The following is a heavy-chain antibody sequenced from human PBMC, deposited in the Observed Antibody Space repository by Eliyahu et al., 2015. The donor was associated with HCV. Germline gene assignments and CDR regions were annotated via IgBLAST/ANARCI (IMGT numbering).Heavy chain of an antibody. D-gene: IGHD1-26*01. CDR3: ARDIVPDGLVYGMDV. Sequence: QVLLVESGGGLVXPGGSLRLSCAASGFTFXNYYMSWIRQAPGKGLEWISYISSSGNIIFYADSVKGRFTMSRDNARNSVYLQMGGLRAEDTALYFCARDIVPDGLVYGMDVWGQGTTVTVSS. CDR1: GFTFXNYY. CDR2: ISSSGNII. J-gene: IGHJ6*02. V-gene: IGHV3-11*01.